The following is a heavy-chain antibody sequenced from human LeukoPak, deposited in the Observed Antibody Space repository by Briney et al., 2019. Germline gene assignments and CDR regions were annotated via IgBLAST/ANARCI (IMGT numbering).Heavy chain of an antibody. V-gene: IGHV3-64*01. D-gene: IGHD2-15*01. CDR1: GFPFSSYE. CDR3: ARDSGPIDY. CDR2: ISSNGGST. Sequence: GGSPRLSCAASGFPFSSYEMNWVRQAPGKGLEYVSAISSNGGSTYYANSVKGRFTISRDNSKNTLYLQMGSLRAEDMAVYYCARDSGPIDYWGQGTLVTVSS. J-gene: IGHJ4*02.